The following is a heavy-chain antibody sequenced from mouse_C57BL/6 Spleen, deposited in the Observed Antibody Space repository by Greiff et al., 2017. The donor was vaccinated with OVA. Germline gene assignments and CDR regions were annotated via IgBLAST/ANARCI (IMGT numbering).Heavy chain of an antibody. Sequence: QVQLQQSGAELVKPGASVKLSCKASGYTFTEYTIHWVKQRSGQGLEWIGCFYPGSGSIKYNEKFKDKATLTADKSSSTVYMGLSRLTSEDSAVYFCARHHYYGSSYYYAMDYWGQGTSVTVSS. J-gene: IGHJ4*01. CDR3: ARHHYYGSSYYYAMDY. D-gene: IGHD1-1*01. CDR2: FYPGSGSI. CDR1: GYTFTEYT. V-gene: IGHV1-62-2*01.